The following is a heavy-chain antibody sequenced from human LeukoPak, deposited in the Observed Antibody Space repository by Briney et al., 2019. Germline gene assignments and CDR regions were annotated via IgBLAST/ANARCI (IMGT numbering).Heavy chain of an antibody. V-gene: IGHV1-46*01. CDR3: ARESRATNPYYYYMDV. CDR1: GYTFTSYY. CDR2: INPSGGST. D-gene: IGHD5-12*01. Sequence: ASVTVSCKASGYTFTSYYMHWVRQAPGQGLEWMGIINPSGGSTSYAQKFQGRVTMTRDMSTSTVYMELSSLRSEDTAVYYCARESRATNPYYYYMDVWGKGTTVTVSS. J-gene: IGHJ6*03.